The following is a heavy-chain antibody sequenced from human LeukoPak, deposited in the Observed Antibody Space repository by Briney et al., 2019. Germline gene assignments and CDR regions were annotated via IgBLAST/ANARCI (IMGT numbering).Heavy chain of an antibody. CDR3: AKVGQNYDILTYYFDY. CDR2: ISSSGSTI. D-gene: IGHD3-9*01. Sequence: GSLRLSCAASGFTFSSYEMNWVRQAPGKGLEWVSYISSSGSTIYYADSVKGRFTISRDTSKDALYLQMNSLRVEDTAVYYCAKVGQNYDILTYYFDYWGQGTLVTVSS. CDR1: GFTFSSYE. V-gene: IGHV3-48*03. J-gene: IGHJ4*02.